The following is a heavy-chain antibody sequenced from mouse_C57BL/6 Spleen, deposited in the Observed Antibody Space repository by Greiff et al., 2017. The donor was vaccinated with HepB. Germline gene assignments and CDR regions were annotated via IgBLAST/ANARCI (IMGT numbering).Heavy chain of an antibody. CDR1: GYTFTSYW. Sequence: QVQLQQPGAELVMPGASVKLSCKASGYTFTSYWMHWVKQRPGQGLEWIGEIDPSDSYTNYNQKFKGKSTLTVDKSSSTAYMQLSRLTSEDSAVYYCARKRGNWYFDVWGTGTTVTVSS. CDR2: IDPSDSYT. CDR3: ARKRGNWYFDV. V-gene: IGHV1-69*01. J-gene: IGHJ1*03.